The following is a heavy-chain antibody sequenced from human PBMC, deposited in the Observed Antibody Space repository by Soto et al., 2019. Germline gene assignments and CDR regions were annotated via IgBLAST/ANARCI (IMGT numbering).Heavy chain of an antibody. CDR1: GGSISSYY. CDR3: ARSTSSWYWIYYLDY. V-gene: IGHV4-59*01. Sequence: SETLSLTCTVSGGSISSYYWSWIRQPPGKGLEWIGYIYYSGSTNYNPSLKSRVTISVDTSKNQFSLKLSSVTAADTAVYYCARSTSSWYWIYYLDYWGQGTLVTVSS. CDR2: IYYSGST. D-gene: IGHD6-13*01. J-gene: IGHJ4*02.